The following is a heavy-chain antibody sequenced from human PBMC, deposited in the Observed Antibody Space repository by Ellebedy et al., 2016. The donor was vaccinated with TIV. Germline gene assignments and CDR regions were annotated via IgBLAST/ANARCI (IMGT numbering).Heavy chain of an antibody. Sequence: GESLKISCVASAFTFSSSWMTWVRQAPGKGLEWVANIKGDGSAKYYMDSVKGRFTISRDNAKNSLYLQMNSLRAEDTALYYCAKGRSVTTGAFDAFDIWGQGTMVTVSS. CDR3: AKGRSVTTGAFDAFDI. V-gene: IGHV3-7*03. CDR1: AFTFSSSW. D-gene: IGHD4-17*01. J-gene: IGHJ3*02. CDR2: IKGDGSAK.